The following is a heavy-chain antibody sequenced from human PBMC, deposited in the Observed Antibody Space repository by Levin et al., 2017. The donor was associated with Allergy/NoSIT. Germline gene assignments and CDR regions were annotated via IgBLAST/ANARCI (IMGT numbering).Heavy chain of an antibody. D-gene: IGHD6-13*01. Sequence: SETLSLTCAVSGYSISSGYYWGWIRQPPGKGLEWIGSIYHSGSTYYNPSLKSRVTISVDTSKNQFSLKLSSVTAADTAVYYCARVGLYSSLLAPDDAFDIWGQGTMVTVSS. J-gene: IGHJ3*02. V-gene: IGHV4-38-2*01. CDR2: IYHSGST. CDR3: ARVGLYSSLLAPDDAFDI. CDR1: GYSISSGYY.